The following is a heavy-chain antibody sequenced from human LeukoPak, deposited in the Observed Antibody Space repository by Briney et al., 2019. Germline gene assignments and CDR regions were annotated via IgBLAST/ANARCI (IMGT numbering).Heavy chain of an antibody. D-gene: IGHD1-26*01. CDR1: GFTFSSYS. V-gene: IGHV3-21*01. CDR3: ATQPTRARGSYSPFDY. CDR2: ISSSSSYI. J-gene: IGHJ4*02. Sequence: GGSLRLSCAASGFTFSSYSMNWVRQAPGKGLEWVSSISSSSSYIYYADSVKGRFTISRDNAKNSLYLQMNSLRAEDTAVYYCATQPTRARGSYSPFDYWGQGTLVTVSS.